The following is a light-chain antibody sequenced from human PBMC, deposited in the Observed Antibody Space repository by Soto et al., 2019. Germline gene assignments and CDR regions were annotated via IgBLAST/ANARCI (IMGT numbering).Light chain of an antibody. Sequence: DIQMTQSPSTLSASVGDRVTITCRASQSVNNWLAWFQQKPGKAPKFLIYDASARATGFPDRFSGGGSGAEYTLTISSLQSEDFAVYYCQQYDKWPRTFGQGTKVDIK. CDR1: QSVNNW. J-gene: IGKJ1*01. CDR3: QQYDKWPRT. CDR2: DAS. V-gene: IGKV1-5*01.